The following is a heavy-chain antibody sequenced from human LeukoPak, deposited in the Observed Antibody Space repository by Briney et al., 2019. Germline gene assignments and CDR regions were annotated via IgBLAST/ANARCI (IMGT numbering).Heavy chain of an antibody. V-gene: IGHV3-33*01. CDR2: IWYDGSNK. D-gene: IGHD6-19*01. CDR1: GFTFSSYG. CDR3: ASTSGWYEPIDY. J-gene: IGHJ4*02. Sequence: GRSLRLSCAASGFTFSSYGMRWVRQAPAKGLEWWAVIWYDGSNKYYADSVKGRFTISRDNYKNTLYLQMNSLRAEDTAVYYCASTSGWYEPIDYWGQGTLVTVSS.